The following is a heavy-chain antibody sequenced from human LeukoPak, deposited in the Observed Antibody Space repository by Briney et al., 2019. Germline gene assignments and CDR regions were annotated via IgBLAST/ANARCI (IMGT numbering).Heavy chain of an antibody. J-gene: IGHJ5*02. CDR1: GYTFTSYG. D-gene: IGHD2-8*01. Sequence: ASVKVSCKASGYTFTSYGISWVRQAPGQGLEWMGWISAYNGNTNYAQKLQGRVTMTTDTSTSTAYMELSSLRSEDTAVYYCASTPIVLMVYSMGRGNWFDPWGQGTLVTVSS. CDR3: ASTPIVLMVYSMGRGNWFDP. CDR2: ISAYNGNT. V-gene: IGHV1-18*01.